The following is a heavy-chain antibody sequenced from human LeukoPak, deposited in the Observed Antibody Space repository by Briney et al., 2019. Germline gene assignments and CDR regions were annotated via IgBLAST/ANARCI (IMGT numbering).Heavy chain of an antibody. CDR3: ARGFDSSGYCVFSPYDY. D-gene: IGHD3-22*01. Sequence: GGSLRLSCAASGFTFSSYGMHWVRQAPGKGLEWVAVIWYDGSNKYYADSVKGRFTISRDNSKNTLYLQMNGLRAEDTAVYYCARGFDSSGYCVFSPYDYWGQGTLVTVSS. V-gene: IGHV3-33*01. CDR2: IWYDGSNK. CDR1: GFTFSSYG. J-gene: IGHJ4*02.